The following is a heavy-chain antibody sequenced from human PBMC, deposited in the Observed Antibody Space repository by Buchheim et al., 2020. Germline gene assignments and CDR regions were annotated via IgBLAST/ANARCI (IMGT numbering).Heavy chain of an antibody. V-gene: IGHV4-4*02. Sequence: QVQLQESGPGLVKPSGTLSLTCAVSSGSIGSGNWWSWVRQPPGKGLEWIGEIYHSGSTNFNASLKSRVSMSMDKSKNQFSLQLTSVTAADTAVYYCTTSQGGGYLFDSRGQGTL. CDR1: SGSIGSGNW. J-gene: IGHJ4*02. CDR2: IYHSGST. CDR3: TTSQGGGYLFDS. D-gene: IGHD3-16*02.